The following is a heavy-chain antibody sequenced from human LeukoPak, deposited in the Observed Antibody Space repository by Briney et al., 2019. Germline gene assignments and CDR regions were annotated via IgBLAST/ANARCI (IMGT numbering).Heavy chain of an antibody. V-gene: IGHV1-24*01. CDR3: ATRGFGSGYLSMDV. D-gene: IGHD6-19*01. CDR2: FDPEDGET. CDR1: GYTLTELS. Sequence: ASVKVSCKVSGYTLTELSMHWVRQAPGKGLEWMGGFDPEDGETIYAQKFQGRVTMTEDTSTDTAYMELSSLRSEDTAVYYCATRGFGSGYLSMDVWGQGTTVTVSS. J-gene: IGHJ6*02.